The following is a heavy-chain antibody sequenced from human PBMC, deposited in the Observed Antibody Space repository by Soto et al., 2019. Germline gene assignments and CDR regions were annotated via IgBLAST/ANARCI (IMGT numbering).Heavy chain of an antibody. J-gene: IGHJ4*02. V-gene: IGHV1-2*04. CDR2: INPNSGGT. Sequence: ASVKVSCKASGYTFTGYYMHWVRQAPGQGLEWMGWINPNSGGTNYAQKFQGWVTMTRDTSISTAYMELSRLRSDDTAVYYCARSRSSTRSIPVADFDYWGQGTLVTVSS. CDR1: GYTFTGYY. D-gene: IGHD2-2*01. CDR3: ARSRSSTRSIPVADFDY.